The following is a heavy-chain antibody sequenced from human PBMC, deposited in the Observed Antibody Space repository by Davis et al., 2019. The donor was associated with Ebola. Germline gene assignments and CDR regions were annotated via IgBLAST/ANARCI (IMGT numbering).Heavy chain of an antibody. CDR3: TTPGGQDSGYDVFDI. CDR1: GYTFTNYY. V-gene: IGHV1-46*03. CDR2: INPNDGRT. D-gene: IGHD5-12*01. J-gene: IGHJ3*02. Sequence: AASVKVSCKASGYTFTNYYMHWVRQAPGQGLEWMGMINPNDGRTIYAQKFKGRVTVTRDTSTTTVYMDLSSLRFEDTALYYCTTPGGQDSGYDVFDIWGQGTMVTVSS.